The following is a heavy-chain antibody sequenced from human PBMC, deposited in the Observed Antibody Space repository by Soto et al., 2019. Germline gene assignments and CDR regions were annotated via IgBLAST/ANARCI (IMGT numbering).Heavy chain of an antibody. CDR3: ATSPGSMVRGVINLPRDY. V-gene: IGHV1-18*01. J-gene: IGHJ4*02. D-gene: IGHD3-10*01. CDR1: GYTFTSYG. Sequence: GASVKVSCKASGYTFTSYGINWVRQAPGQGLEWMGWISAYNGNTNYAQKLQGRVTMTTDTSTSTAYMELRSLRSDDTAVYYCATSPGSMVRGVINLPRDYWGQGTLVTVSS. CDR2: ISAYNGNT.